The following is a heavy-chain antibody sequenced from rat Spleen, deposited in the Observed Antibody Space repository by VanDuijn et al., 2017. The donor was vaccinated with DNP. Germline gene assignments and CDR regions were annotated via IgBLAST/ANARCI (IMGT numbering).Heavy chain of an antibody. CDR3: ARLGGD. CDR1: GFTFSDYY. V-gene: IGHV5-29*01. J-gene: IGHJ2*01. D-gene: IGHD5-1*01. Sequence: EVLLVESDGGLVQPGRSLKLSCAVSGFTFSDYYMAWVRQAPAKGLEWVATISYNGGTPYYRDSVKGRFTISRDNAKNTLYLQMNSLRSEDTATYYCARLGGDWGQGVMVTVSS. CDR2: ISYNGGTP.